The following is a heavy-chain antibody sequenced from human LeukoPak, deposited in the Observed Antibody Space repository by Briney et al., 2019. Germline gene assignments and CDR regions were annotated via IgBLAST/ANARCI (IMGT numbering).Heavy chain of an antibody. J-gene: IGHJ6*02. CDR2: ISYDGRNK. D-gene: IGHD6-19*01. CDR1: GFTFSSYG. V-gene: IGHV3-30*18. CDR3: AKDLAVAGKTPYYYYYYGMDV. Sequence: GGSLRLSCAASGFTFSSYGMHWVRQAPGKGLEWVAVISYDGRNKYYADSVKGRFTISRDNSKNTLYLQMNSLRAEDTAVYYCAKDLAVAGKTPYYYYYYGMDVWGQGTTVTVS.